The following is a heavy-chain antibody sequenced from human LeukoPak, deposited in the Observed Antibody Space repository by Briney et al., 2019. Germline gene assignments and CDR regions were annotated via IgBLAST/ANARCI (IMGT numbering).Heavy chain of an antibody. CDR1: GGSISSYY. CDR3: ARVTYYYDSSGYYPDAFDI. CDR2: IYYSGST. J-gene: IGHJ3*02. V-gene: IGHV4-59*08. Sequence: SETLSLTCTVSGGSISSYYWSWIRQPPGKGLEWIGYIYYSGSTNYNPSLKSRVTVSVDTSKNQFSLKLSSVTAADTAVYYCARVTYYYDSSGYYPDAFDIWGQGTMVTVSS. D-gene: IGHD3-22*01.